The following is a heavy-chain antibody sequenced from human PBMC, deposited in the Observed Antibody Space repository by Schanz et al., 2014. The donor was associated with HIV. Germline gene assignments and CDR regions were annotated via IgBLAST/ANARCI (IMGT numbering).Heavy chain of an antibody. CDR3: ASESYDSSGYYHY. Sequence: QVQLVESGGCVVQPGRSLRLSCAASGFTFSSYGMHWVRQAPGKGLEWVAVISYDGSYKSYPDSVKGRFTISRDNSKKKLYLQMNSLRIEDTAVYYCASESYDSSGYYHYWGQGILVTVSS. J-gene: IGHJ4*02. CDR2: ISYDGSYK. D-gene: IGHD3-22*01. V-gene: IGHV3-30*03. CDR1: GFTFSSYG.